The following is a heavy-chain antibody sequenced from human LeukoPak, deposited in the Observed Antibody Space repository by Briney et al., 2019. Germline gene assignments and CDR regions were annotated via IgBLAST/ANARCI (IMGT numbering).Heavy chain of an antibody. CDR1: GFTFSSYA. D-gene: IGHD3-22*01. CDR3: ARGGVVITRSWFDP. J-gene: IGHJ5*02. Sequence: GGSLRLSCAASGFTFSSYAMHWVRQAPGKGLEYVSAISSNGGSTYYANSVKGRFTISRDNSKNTLYLQMGSLRAEDMAVYYCARGGVVITRSWFDPWGQGTLVTVSS. V-gene: IGHV3-64*01. CDR2: ISSNGGST.